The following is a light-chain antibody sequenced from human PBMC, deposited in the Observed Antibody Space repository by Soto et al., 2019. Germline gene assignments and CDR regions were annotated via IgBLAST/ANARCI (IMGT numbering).Light chain of an antibody. J-gene: IGKJ4*01. V-gene: IGKV3-20*01. CDR2: DES. CDR1: QSVSNNY. CDR3: QQYGSSPIT. Sequence: EIVLTQSPGTLSLSPGERATLSCRASQSVSNNYLAWYQQXPGXDPRLLTSDESRRATGIQDRFSGSGSGKDFTITISRLETEDLAVYYCQQYGSSPITFGGGTKVDI.